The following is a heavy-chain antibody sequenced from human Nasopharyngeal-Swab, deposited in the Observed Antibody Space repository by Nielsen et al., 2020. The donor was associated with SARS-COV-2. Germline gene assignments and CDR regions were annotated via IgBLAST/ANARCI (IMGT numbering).Heavy chain of an antibody. CDR2: ISSSGSTI. Sequence: GGSLRLSCAASGFTFSDYYMSWFRQAPGKGLEWVSYISSSGSTIYYADSVKGRFTISRDNAKNSLYLQMNSLRAEDTAVYYCAREDTDYYDSSGYFDYWGQGTLVTVSS. CDR1: GFTFSDYY. V-gene: IGHV3-11*01. CDR3: AREDTDYYDSSGYFDY. D-gene: IGHD3-22*01. J-gene: IGHJ4*02.